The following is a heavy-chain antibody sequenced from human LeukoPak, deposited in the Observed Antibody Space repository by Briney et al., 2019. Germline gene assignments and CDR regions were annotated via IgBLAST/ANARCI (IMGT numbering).Heavy chain of an antibody. J-gene: IGHJ4*02. V-gene: IGHV1-8*01. CDR2: MSPNSGNT. Sequence: ASVRVSCKASGNTVRSYDINWLRQATGQGLEWMGWMSPNSGNTGYAQKFQGRVTMTRDTSMGTAYMELSSLRSEDTAVYYCARSMEGINCGGDCYGYWGQGTLVTVSS. CDR3: ARSMEGINCGGDCYGY. D-gene: IGHD2-21*02. CDR1: GNTVRSYD.